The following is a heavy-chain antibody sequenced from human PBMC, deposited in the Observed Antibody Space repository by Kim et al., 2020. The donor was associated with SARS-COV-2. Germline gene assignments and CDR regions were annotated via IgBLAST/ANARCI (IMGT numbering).Heavy chain of an antibody. CDR3: ARDVVAAAGMVDY. D-gene: IGHD6-13*01. V-gene: IGHV3-33*01. J-gene: IGHJ4*02. Sequence: YADAGKGRFTISKDNSKNPAYLQMNSLRAEDTAVYYCARDVVAAAGMVDYWGQGTLVTVSS.